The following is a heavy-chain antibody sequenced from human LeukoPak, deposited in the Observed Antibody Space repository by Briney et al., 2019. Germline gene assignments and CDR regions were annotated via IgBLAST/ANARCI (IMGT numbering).Heavy chain of an antibody. CDR1: GRSFSGYY. CDR3: AGHHPRNTVDF. V-gene: IGHV4-34*01. D-gene: IGHD2/OR15-2a*01. Sequence: SETLSLTCAVYGRSFSGYYWSWIRQPPGKGLEWIGSIYYSGSTYYSPSLKSRVTISVDTSKNQFSLKLSSVTAADTAVYYCAGHHPRNTVDFWGQGTLVTVSS. J-gene: IGHJ4*02. CDR2: IYYSGST.